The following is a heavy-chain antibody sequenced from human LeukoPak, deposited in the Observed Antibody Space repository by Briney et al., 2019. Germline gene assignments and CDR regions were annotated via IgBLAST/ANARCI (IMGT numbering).Heavy chain of an antibody. V-gene: IGHV4-34*01. CDR3: ASEAGTAPIDY. CDR2: INHSGST. CDR1: GGSFRGYY. Sequence: SETLPLTCAVYGGSFRGYYYNWIRQPPGKGLEWIGDINHSGSTNYNPSLKSRVTISVDMSKNQFSLKLSSVTAANTAVYYCASEAGTAPIDYWGQGTLVTVSS. J-gene: IGHJ4*02. D-gene: IGHD6-19*01.